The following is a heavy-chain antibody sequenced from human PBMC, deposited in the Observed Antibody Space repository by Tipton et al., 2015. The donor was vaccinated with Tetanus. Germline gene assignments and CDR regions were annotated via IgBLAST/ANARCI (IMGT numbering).Heavy chain of an antibody. Sequence: TLSLTCTVSGGSISSYYWSWIRQPPGKGLEWIGYIYYSGSTNYNPSLKSRATISVDTSKNQFSLKLSSVTAADTAVYYCARDMWAAAGSYYFYGMAVWGQGTTVTVSS. CDR2: IYYSGST. CDR1: GGSISSYY. CDR3: ARDMWAAAGSYYFYGMAV. J-gene: IGHJ6*02. V-gene: IGHV4-59*01. D-gene: IGHD6-13*01.